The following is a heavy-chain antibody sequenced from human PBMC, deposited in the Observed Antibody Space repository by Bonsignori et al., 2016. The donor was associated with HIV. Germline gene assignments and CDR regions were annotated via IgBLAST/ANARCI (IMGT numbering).Heavy chain of an antibody. Sequence: QAQLVQSGTEVKKPGASVKVSCKASGYTFSTYGLTWVRQAPGKGLEWVAWINTYNDQTNYAENLQGRVTLTTDPSTSTAYMDLRSLTSDDTAVYYCARTVDSRSPDQYFYYMDVWGQG. D-gene: IGHD6-6*01. J-gene: IGHJ6*03. CDR2: INTYNDQT. CDR3: ARTVDSRSPDQYFYYMDV. CDR1: GYTFSTYG. V-gene: IGHV1-18*01.